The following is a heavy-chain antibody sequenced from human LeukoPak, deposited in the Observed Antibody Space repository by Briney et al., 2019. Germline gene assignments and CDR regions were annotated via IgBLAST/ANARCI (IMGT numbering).Heavy chain of an antibody. Sequence: ASVKLSCKASGYTFTGYYMHWVRQAPGQGLEWMGWINPNSGGTNYAQKFRGRVTMTRDTSISTAYMELSRLRSDDTAVYYCARGPRWLQFPYFDYWGQGTLVTVSS. D-gene: IGHD5-24*01. J-gene: IGHJ4*02. CDR3: ARGPRWLQFPYFDY. CDR1: GYTFTGYY. V-gene: IGHV1-2*02. CDR2: INPNSGGT.